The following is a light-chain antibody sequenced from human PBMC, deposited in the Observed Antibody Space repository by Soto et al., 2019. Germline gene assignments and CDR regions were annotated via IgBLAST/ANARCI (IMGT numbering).Light chain of an antibody. CDR1: QSVLYSSNNMNY. V-gene: IGKV4-1*01. J-gene: IGKJ2*01. Sequence: DIVMTQSPDSLAVSLGERATINCKSSQSVLYSSNNMNYLAWYQQKPGQPPKLLIYWASTRESGVPDRFSGRGSGTDFTLTIISLQAEDVAVYYCQQYYSSPYTCGQGTKLEIK. CDR3: QQYYSSPYT. CDR2: WAS.